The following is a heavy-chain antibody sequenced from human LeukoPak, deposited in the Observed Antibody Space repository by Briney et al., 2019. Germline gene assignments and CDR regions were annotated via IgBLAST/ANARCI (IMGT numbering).Heavy chain of an antibody. CDR3: ATAMVVGHYYYYGMDV. Sequence: ASVRISCKASGYTFTTYDVNWVRQAPGHGLEWMAWMNPNNGNTGYAQKFQGRVTMTRNTSISTAYMELSSLRSEDTAVYYCATAMVVGHYYYYGMDVWGQGTTVTVSS. CDR1: GYTFTTYD. V-gene: IGHV1-8*01. D-gene: IGHD2-21*01. J-gene: IGHJ6*02. CDR2: MNPNNGNT.